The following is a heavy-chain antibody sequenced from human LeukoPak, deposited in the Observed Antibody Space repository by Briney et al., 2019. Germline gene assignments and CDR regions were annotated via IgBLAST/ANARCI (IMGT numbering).Heavy chain of an antibody. CDR3: ARAQGVTGALLDYYYGMDV. D-gene: IGHD1-20*01. Sequence: ASVKVSCKASGYTFTSYYMHWVRQGPGQGLEWMGWINPNSGGTNYAQKFQGRVTMTRDTSISTAYMELSRLRSDDTAVYYCARAQGVTGALLDYYYGMDVWGQGTTVTVSS. CDR2: INPNSGGT. V-gene: IGHV1-2*02. J-gene: IGHJ6*02. CDR1: GYTFTSYY.